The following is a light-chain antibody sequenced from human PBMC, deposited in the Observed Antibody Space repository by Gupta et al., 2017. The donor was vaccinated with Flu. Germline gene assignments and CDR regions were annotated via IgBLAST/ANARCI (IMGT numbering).Light chain of an antibody. CDR2: KAS. CDR3: QEDNTSSFT. CDR1: QSISSW. J-gene: IGKJ2*01. Sequence: DIQMTQSPSSLSASVGDRVTITCRASQSISSWLAWYQQKPGKAPKLLIYKASTLESGVPSRFSGSGSGTEFTLTISSLQPDDFATYYCQEDNTSSFTFGQGTXLEIE. V-gene: IGKV1-5*03.